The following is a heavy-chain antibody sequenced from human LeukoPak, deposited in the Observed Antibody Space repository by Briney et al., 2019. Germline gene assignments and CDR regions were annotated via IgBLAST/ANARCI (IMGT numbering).Heavy chain of an antibody. V-gene: IGHV4-34*01. CDR2: INHSGST. CDR3: ARGKNYDSLTGYPTFDY. Sequence: KTSETLSLTCAVYGGSFSGYYWSWIRQPPGKGLEWIGEINHSGSTNYNPFLKSRVTISVDTSKNQFSLKLSSVTAADTAVYYCARGKNYDSLTGYPTFDYWGQGTLVTVSS. D-gene: IGHD3-9*01. J-gene: IGHJ4*02. CDR1: GGSFSGYY.